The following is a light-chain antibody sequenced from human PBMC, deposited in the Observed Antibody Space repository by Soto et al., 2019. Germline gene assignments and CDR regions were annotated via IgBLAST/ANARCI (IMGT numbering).Light chain of an antibody. CDR3: QQRSNWPPVT. V-gene: IGKV3-11*01. J-gene: IGKJ4*01. CDR2: DAS. Sequence: EIVLTQSPATLSLSPGEGATLSCMASQSINRHLAWYRQKPGQAPRLLIYDASNRATGIPARFSGSGSGTDFTLTISSLEPEDFGVYYCQQRSNWPPVTFGGGTKVDIK. CDR1: QSINRH.